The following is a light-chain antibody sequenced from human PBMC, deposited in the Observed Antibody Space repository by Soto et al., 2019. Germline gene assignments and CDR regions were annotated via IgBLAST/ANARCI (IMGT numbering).Light chain of an antibody. J-gene: IGKJ1*01. Sequence: DIQMTQSPSSLSASVGDRVTITCRASQSISSYLNWYQQKPGKAPKLLIYAASSLQRGIPARFSGSGSGTDFTLTISSLQSEDFAVYYCQQYDNWPWTFGQGTKVDI. CDR1: QSISSY. V-gene: IGKV1-39*01. CDR2: AAS. CDR3: QQYDNWPWT.